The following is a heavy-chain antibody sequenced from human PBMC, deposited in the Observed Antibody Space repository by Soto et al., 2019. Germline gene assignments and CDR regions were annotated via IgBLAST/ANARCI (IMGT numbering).Heavy chain of an antibody. CDR3: TRDMHAGFTHYFDP. CDR2: ISGTSGHT. J-gene: IGHJ5*02. CDR1: GFKFDRYA. V-gene: IGHV3-23*01. Sequence: GGSLRLSCSASGFKFDRYAMSWVRQAPGKGLEWVSSISGTSGHTYYADSVRGRFTISRENSNNTLFLQMSSLRVEDTAVYYCTRDMHAGFTHYFDPWGQGTLVTVSS. D-gene: IGHD1-26*01.